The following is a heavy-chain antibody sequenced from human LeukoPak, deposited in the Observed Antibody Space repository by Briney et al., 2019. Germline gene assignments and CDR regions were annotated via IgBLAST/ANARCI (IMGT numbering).Heavy chain of an antibody. Sequence: GASVKVSCKASGGTFSSYAISWVRQAPGQGLEWMGGIIPIFGTANYAQKFQGRVTITTDESTSTAYMELSSLRSEDTAVYYCARSSGYYFHTDYWGQGTLVTVSS. V-gene: IGHV1-69*05. CDR1: GGTFSSYA. D-gene: IGHD3-22*01. CDR3: ARSSGYYFHTDY. J-gene: IGHJ4*02. CDR2: IIPIFGTA.